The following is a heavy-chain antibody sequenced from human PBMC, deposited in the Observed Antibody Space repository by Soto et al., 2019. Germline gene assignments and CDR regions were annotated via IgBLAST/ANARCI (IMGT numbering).Heavy chain of an antibody. J-gene: IGHJ4*02. CDR2: ISWDGGIT. D-gene: IGHD3-9*01. V-gene: IGHV3-43*01. CDR1: SVTLTAYT. CDR3: AKDSYDILTGQKRYFDS. Sequence: PGGSLRLASPPSSVTLTAYTMHWVRQAPGKGLEWVSLISWDGGITYYGDSVKGRFTVSRDNSDNSLYLQMTSLRSDDTAFYYCAKDSYDILTGQKRYFDSWGQGTVVTVSS.